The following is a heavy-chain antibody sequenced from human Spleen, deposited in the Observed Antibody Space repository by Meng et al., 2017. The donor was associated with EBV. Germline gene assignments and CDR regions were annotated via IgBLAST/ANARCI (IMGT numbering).Heavy chain of an antibody. Sequence: LQQGGAGLWKPSETLSLSFAVYGEVCSGYDWTWIRQPPGQGLEWIGEINHSGSTNYNPSLKSRVTISVDTSKNQFSLKLNSVTAADTAVYYCARWAGGVCFYCDYWGQGTLVTVSS. D-gene: IGHD2-8*02. CDR1: GEVCSGYD. V-gene: IGHV4-34*01. CDR2: INHSGST. CDR3: ARWAGGVCFYCDY. J-gene: IGHJ4*02.